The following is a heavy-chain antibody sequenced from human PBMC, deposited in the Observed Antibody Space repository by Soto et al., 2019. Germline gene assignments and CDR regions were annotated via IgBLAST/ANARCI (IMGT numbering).Heavy chain of an antibody. J-gene: IGHJ5*02. V-gene: IGHV3-66*01. CDR2: IYSGGST. CDR3: ASILEYKYSSGWYAGFDP. Sequence: EVQLVESGGGLVQPGGSLRLSCAASGFTVSSNYMSWVRQAPGKGLEWVSVIYSGGSTYYADSVKGRFTISRDNSKNTLYLQMNSLRAEDTAVYYCASILEYKYSSGWYAGFDPWGQGTLVTVSS. D-gene: IGHD6-19*01. CDR1: GFTVSSNY.